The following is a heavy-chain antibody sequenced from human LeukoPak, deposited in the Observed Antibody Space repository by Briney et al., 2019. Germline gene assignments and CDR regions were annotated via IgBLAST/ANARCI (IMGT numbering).Heavy chain of an antibody. CDR3: ARARRGEDFDY. CDR2: INSDGNST. Sequence: GGSLRLSCAASGFTFTNHWMHWVRQAPGKGLVWVSRINSDGNSTSFADSVKGRFTISRDNAKNALYLQMNSLRAEDTAVYYGARARRGEDFDYWGQGTLVTVSS. CDR1: GFTFTNHW. D-gene: IGHD3-10*01. V-gene: IGHV3-74*01. J-gene: IGHJ4*02.